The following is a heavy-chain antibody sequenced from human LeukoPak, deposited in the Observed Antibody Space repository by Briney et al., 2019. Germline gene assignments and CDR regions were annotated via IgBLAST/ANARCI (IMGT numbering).Heavy chain of an antibody. CDR2: ISYDGSNK. Sequence: GGSLRLSCAASGFTFSSYEMNWVRQAPGKGLEWVAVISYDGSNKYYADSVKGRFTISRDNSKNTLYLQMNSLRAEDTAVYYCAKDRPAAAGSFGWFDPWGQGTLVTVSS. CDR3: AKDRPAAAGSFGWFDP. V-gene: IGHV3-30*18. D-gene: IGHD6-13*01. J-gene: IGHJ5*02. CDR1: GFTFSSYE.